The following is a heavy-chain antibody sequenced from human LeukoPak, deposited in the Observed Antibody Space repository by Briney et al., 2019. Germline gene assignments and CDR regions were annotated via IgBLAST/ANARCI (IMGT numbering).Heavy chain of an antibody. J-gene: IGHJ6*04. CDR1: GGTFSSYA. CDR3: ARSIVVVVAAGAYYYYGMDV. D-gene: IGHD2-15*01. Sequence: SVKVSCTASGGTFSSYAISWVRQAPGQGVEWMGGIIPIFGAANYAQKFQGRVTITADESTSTAYMELNSLRSEDTAVYYCARSIVVVVAAGAYYYYGMDVWGKGTTVTVSS. CDR2: IIPIFGAA. V-gene: IGHV1-69*01.